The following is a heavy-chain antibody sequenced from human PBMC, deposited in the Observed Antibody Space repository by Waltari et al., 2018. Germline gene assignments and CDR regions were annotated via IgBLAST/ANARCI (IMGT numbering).Heavy chain of an antibody. CDR3: ARWPIDWSIFDI. V-gene: IGHV4-39*01. D-gene: IGHD3-9*01. J-gene: IGHJ3*02. Sequence: QLQLQESGPGLVKPSETLSLTCTVSGGSISSSSYYWGWIRQPPGKGLEWIGIIYYSGSNYYNPALKSRVTISVDTSKNQFALKLSSVTAADTAVYYCARWPIDWSIFDIWGQGTMVTVSS. CDR2: IYYSGSN. CDR1: GGSISSSSYY.